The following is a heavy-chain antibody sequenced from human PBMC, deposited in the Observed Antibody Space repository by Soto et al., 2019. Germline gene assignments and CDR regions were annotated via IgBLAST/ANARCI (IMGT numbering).Heavy chain of an antibody. V-gene: IGHV4-59*08. J-gene: IGHJ6*02. Sequence: SETLSLTCTVSGDSISSYFWSWIRQPPGKQLEWIGYIYYSGGTNYNPSLKSRVTLSVDTSRDQFSLKLTSVSAADTAVYYCARHGIRYYYDSSDYYALDVWGQGTTVTVSS. D-gene: IGHD3-22*01. CDR2: IYYSGGT. CDR3: ARHGIRYYYDSSDYYALDV. CDR1: GDSISSYF.